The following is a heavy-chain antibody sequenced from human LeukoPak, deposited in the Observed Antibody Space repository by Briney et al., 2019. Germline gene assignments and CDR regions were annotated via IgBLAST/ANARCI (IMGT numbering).Heavy chain of an antibody. V-gene: IGHV4-61*02. CDR3: ARLVVVVAATQDNWFDP. J-gene: IGHJ5*02. CDR2: IYTSGST. D-gene: IGHD2-15*01. CDR1: GGSISSGSYY. Sequence: TTSETLSLTCTVSGGSISSGSYYWSWIRQPAGKGLEWIGRIYTSGSTNYNPSLKSRVTISVDTSKNQFSLKLSSVTAADTAVYYCARLVVVVAATQDNWFDPWGQGTLVTVSS.